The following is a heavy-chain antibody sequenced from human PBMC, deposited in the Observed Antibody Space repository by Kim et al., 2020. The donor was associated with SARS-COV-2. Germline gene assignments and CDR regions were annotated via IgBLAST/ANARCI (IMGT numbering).Heavy chain of an antibody. CDR1: GYTFTSYD. CDR3: ARPIDYSNYLLVGGGFDP. D-gene: IGHD4-4*01. V-gene: IGHV1-8*01. CDR2: MNPNSGNT. J-gene: IGHJ5*02. Sequence: ASVKVSCKASGYTFTSYDINWVRQATGQGLEWMGWMNPNSGNTGYAQKFQGRVTMTRNTSISTAYMELSSLRSEDTAVYYCARPIDYSNYLLVGGGFDPWGQGTLVTVSS.